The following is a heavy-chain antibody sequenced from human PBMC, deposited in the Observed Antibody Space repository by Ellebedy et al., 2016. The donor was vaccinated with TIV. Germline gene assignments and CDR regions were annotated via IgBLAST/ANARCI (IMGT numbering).Heavy chain of an antibody. CDR1: GYTFTGYY. CDR3: ARGVIAYYYYYMDV. V-gene: IGHV1-2*02. J-gene: IGHJ6*03. D-gene: IGHD2-21*01. CDR2: INPNNGGT. Sequence: ASVKVSCXASGYTFTGYYMQWVRQAPGQGLEWVGWINPNNGGTKFAQKFQGRATMTSDTSISTAYMELSRLRSDDTAVYYCARGVIAYYYYYMDVWGMGTTVTVSS.